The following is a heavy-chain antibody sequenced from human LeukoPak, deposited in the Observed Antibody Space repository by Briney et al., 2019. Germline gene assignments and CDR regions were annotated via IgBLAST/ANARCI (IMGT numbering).Heavy chain of an antibody. CDR1: GFSLSNHW. J-gene: IGHJ6*02. V-gene: IGHV3-7*01. Sequence: PGGSLRLSCAASGFSLSNHWVTWVRQAPGKGPEWVAHINVDGSEKDFLDSVRGRFTTSRDNSKNSVYLQMNTLRVEDTAVYHCARGHYGLDVWGQGTTVTVSS. CDR3: ARGHYGLDV. CDR2: INVDGSEK.